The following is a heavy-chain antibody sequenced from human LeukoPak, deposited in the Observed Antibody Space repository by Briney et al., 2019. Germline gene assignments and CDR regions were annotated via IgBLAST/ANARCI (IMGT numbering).Heavy chain of an antibody. J-gene: IGHJ6*02. Sequence: GASAKVSCKASGYTFTGYYIHWVRQAPGQGLEWMGWINPNSGGTNYAQKFQGRVTMTRDTSISTAYMEPSRLRSDDTAVYHCARGGYSYGAYYYYTMDVWGQGTTVTVSS. CDR2: INPNSGGT. D-gene: IGHD5-18*01. CDR3: ARGGYSYGAYYYYTMDV. V-gene: IGHV1-2*02. CDR1: GYTFTGYY.